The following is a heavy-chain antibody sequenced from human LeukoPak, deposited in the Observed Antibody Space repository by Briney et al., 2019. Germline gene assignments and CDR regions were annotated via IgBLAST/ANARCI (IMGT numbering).Heavy chain of an antibody. CDR3: ARDRGSGYDFDY. J-gene: IGHJ4*02. V-gene: IGHV4-31*03. Sequence: SQTLSLTCTVSGGSISSGGYYWSWIRQHPGKGLEWIGYIYYSGRTYYNPSLKSRVTIPVDTSKNQFSLKLSSVTAADTAVYYCARDRGSGYDFDYWGQGTLVTVSS. CDR1: GGSISSGGYY. CDR2: IYYSGRT. D-gene: IGHD5-12*01.